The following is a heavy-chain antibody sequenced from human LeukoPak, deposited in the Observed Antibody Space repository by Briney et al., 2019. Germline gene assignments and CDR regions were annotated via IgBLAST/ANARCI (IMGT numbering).Heavy chain of an antibody. Sequence: PWGSLRLSCAASGFTFSSYDMHWVRQATGKGLEWVSAIGTAGDTYYPGSVKGRFTISRENAKNSLYLQMNSLRAEDTAVYYCARDHCTNGVCYSLAFDYWGQGTLVTVSS. J-gene: IGHJ4*02. CDR2: IGTAGDT. CDR3: ARDHCTNGVCYSLAFDY. CDR1: GFTFSSYD. V-gene: IGHV3-13*01. D-gene: IGHD2-8*01.